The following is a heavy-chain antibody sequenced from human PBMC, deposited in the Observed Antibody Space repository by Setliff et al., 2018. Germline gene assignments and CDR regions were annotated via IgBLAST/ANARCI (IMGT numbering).Heavy chain of an antibody. J-gene: IGHJ5*01. V-gene: IGHV4-61*02. D-gene: IGHD1-26*01. CDR1: GGSISSGSYY. CDR2: LHTSGST. Sequence: TSETLSLTCALSGGSISSGSYYWSWIRQPAGKGLEWLGRLHTSGSTTYNPSLTWRVTISKDTSKNLFSLNLTSVTAADTAVYFCARDNTVLGATDSWGQGTLVTVSS. CDR3: ARDNTVLGATDS.